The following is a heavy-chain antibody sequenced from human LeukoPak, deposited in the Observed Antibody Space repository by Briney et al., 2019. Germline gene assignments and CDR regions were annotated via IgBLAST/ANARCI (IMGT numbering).Heavy chain of an antibody. CDR3: ARVSGSYSPPDY. Sequence: GASVKVSCKASGYTFTGYYMHWVRQAPGQGLEWMGWINPNSGGTNYAQKFQDMVTMTRDTSISTAYMELSRLRSDDTAVYYCARVSGSYSPPDYWGQGTLVTVSS. J-gene: IGHJ4*02. CDR1: GYTFTGYY. D-gene: IGHD1-26*01. V-gene: IGHV1-2*02. CDR2: INPNSGGT.